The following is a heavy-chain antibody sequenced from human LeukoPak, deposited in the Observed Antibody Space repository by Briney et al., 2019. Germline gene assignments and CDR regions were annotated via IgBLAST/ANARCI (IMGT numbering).Heavy chain of an antibody. J-gene: IGHJ5*02. CDR2: ISGDGDSI. V-gene: IGHV3-43*02. CDR1: GFTLDDYA. D-gene: IGHD1-26*01. Sequence: PGGSLRLSCVVSGFTLDDYALHWVRQAPGKGLEWISLISGDGDSIYYADSVKGRFTISRDNSKNSLYLQMSSLRAEDTALYYCAKAVRSGTYYNCFDPWGQGTLVTVSS. CDR3: AKAVRSGTYYNCFDP.